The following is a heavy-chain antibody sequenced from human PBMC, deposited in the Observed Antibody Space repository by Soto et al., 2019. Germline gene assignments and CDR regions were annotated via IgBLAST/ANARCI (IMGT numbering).Heavy chain of an antibody. J-gene: IGHJ4*02. CDR1: GYTFINYY. D-gene: IGHD2-21*02. CDR2: ISPKSGGT. Sequence: QVQLVQSGAEVKKPGASVKVSCEASGYTFINYYMHWVRQAPGQGFEWMGRISPKSGGTNYARKFQGRVRMTWDTSLKTAYMELSSLKSDDTAVYYCARPPGYISDWHYFDLWGQGTLVTVSS. CDR3: ARPPGYISDWHYFDL. V-gene: IGHV1-2*02.